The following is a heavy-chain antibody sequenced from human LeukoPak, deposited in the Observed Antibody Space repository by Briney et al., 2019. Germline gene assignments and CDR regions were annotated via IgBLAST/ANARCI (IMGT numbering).Heavy chain of an antibody. CDR1: GFTFSCYA. Sequence: GGSLRLSCAASGFTFSCYAMSWVRQAPGKGLEWVSAISGSGGSTYYADSVKGRFTISRDNSKNTLYLQMNSLRAEDTAVYYCAKEGVPDYYDSSGSTRWFDPWGQGTLVTVSS. D-gene: IGHD3-22*01. CDR3: AKEGVPDYYDSSGSTRWFDP. CDR2: ISGSGGST. J-gene: IGHJ5*02. V-gene: IGHV3-23*01.